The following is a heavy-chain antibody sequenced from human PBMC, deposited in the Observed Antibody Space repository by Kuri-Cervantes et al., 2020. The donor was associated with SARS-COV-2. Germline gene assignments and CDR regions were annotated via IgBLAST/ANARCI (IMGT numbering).Heavy chain of an antibody. V-gene: IGHV1-46*01. CDR1: GYTFTSYY. CDR2: INPSGGST. CDR3: ARPPADYYYMDV. J-gene: IGHJ6*03. Sequence: ASVKVSCKASGYTFTSYYMHWVRQAPGQGLEWMGIINPSGGSTSYAQKFQGRVTMTRDTSTSTVYMELSSLRSDDTAVYYCARPPADYYYMDVWGKGTTVTVSS.